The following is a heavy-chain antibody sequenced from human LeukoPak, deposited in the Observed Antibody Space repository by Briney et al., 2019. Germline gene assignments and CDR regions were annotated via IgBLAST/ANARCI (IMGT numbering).Heavy chain of an antibody. CDR2: IKSKTDGGTT. CDR1: GFTFSNAW. CDR3: TTRVRSSGWFDY. J-gene: IGHJ4*02. D-gene: IGHD6-19*01. V-gene: IGHV3-15*01. Sequence: GRSLRLSCAASGFTFSNAWMSWVRQAPGKGLEWVGRIKSKTDGGTTDYAAPVKGRFTISRDDSKNTLYLQMNSLKTEDTAVYYCTTRVRSSGWFDYWGQGTLVTVSS.